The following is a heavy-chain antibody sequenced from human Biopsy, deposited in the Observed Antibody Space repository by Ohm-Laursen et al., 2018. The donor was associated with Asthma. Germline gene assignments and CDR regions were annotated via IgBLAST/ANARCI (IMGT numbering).Heavy chain of an antibody. CDR2: ISYDGNHK. D-gene: IGHD5-12*01. V-gene: IGHV3-30*18. CDR3: AKRRGYSGHDNDY. Sequence: SLRLSCAASGFMFRSFGMHWVRQAPGKGLEWVAVISYDGNHKFYEDSVKGRFTISRDNSKNMLYLQMNGLRTEDTAVYYCAKRRGYSGHDNDYWGQGTLVIVSS. J-gene: IGHJ4*02. CDR1: GFMFRSFG.